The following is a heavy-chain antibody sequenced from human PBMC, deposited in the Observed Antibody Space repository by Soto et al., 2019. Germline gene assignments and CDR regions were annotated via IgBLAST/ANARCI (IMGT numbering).Heavy chain of an antibody. CDR2: IDDGNSA. CDR1: GFNFRTYA. J-gene: IGHJ4*02. V-gene: IGHV3-23*05. CDR3: TKRPMCAGDCWYFDD. D-gene: IGHD2-21*02. Sequence: EVRLLESGGGSEQPGGSLRLSCAASGFNFRTYAMYWVRQAPGKGLEWVSAIDDGNSAYYADSVKGRFIISRVNSRNTLYLQMDGLRVEDTAIYFCTKRPMCAGDCWYFDDWGQGILVTVSS.